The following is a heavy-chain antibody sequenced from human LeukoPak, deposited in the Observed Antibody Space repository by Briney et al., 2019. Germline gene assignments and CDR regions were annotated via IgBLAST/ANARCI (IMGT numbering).Heavy chain of an antibody. Sequence: SETLSLTCALSGYSISIGYYWGWVRHPPGKGLEWIGLIYHSGSTYYNPSLKSRVTISVDTSKNQFSLKLSSVTAADTAVYYCARALRLSGWYPWFDPWGQGTLVTVSS. CDR1: GYSISIGYY. D-gene: IGHD6-19*01. CDR3: ARALRLSGWYPWFDP. V-gene: IGHV4-38-2*01. J-gene: IGHJ5*02. CDR2: IYHSGST.